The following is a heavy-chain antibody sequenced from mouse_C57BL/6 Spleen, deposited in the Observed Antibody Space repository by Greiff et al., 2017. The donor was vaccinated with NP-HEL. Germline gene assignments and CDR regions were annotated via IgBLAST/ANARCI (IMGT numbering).Heavy chain of an antibody. CDR3: GSNDYDYAMDY. CDR2: ISDGGSYT. J-gene: IGHJ4*01. V-gene: IGHV5-4*03. D-gene: IGHD2-4*01. Sequence: EVKLVESGGGLVKPGGSLKLSCAASGFTFSSYAMSWVRQTPEKRLEWVATISDGGSYTYYPDNVKGRFTISRDNAKNNLYLQMSHLKSEDTAIYYCGSNDYDYAMDYWGQGTSVTVSS. CDR1: GFTFSSYA.